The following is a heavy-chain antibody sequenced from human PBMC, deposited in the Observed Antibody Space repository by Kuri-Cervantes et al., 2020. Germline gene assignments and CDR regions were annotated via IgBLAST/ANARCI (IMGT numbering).Heavy chain of an antibody. Sequence: ASVKVSCKASGYTFTSYAMHWVRQAPGQRLEWMGWINAGNGNTKYSQKFQGRVTITRDTSASTAYMELSSLKASDTAMYYCARHMGGSYPNFDYWGQGALVTVSS. CDR3: ARHMGGSYPNFDY. CDR2: INAGNGNT. V-gene: IGHV1-3*01. D-gene: IGHD1-26*01. J-gene: IGHJ4*02. CDR1: GYTFTSYA.